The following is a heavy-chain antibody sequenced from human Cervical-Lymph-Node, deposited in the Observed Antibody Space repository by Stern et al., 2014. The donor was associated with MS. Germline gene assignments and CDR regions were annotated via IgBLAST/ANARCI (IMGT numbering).Heavy chain of an antibody. D-gene: IGHD1-1*01. Sequence: VQLVESGPGLVKPSETLSLTCTVSGGSISMYYWSWIRQPAGKGLEWVGRIYPSGSTNYNPSLKSRVTMSVDTSKNQFSLKLTSVTAADTAIYYCAASTGTYDFDPWGQGTLVIVSS. V-gene: IGHV4-4*07. CDR1: GGSISMYY. J-gene: IGHJ5*02. CDR2: IYPSGST. CDR3: AASTGTYDFDP.